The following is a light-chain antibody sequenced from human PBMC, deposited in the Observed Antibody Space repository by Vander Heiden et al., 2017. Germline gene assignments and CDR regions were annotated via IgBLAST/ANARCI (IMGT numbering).Light chain of an antibody. CDR1: VLAKKY. J-gene: IGLJ2*01. V-gene: IGLV3-27*01. CDR2: KDS. Sequence: SYELTQPSPVSVSPGQTARITCSGDVLAKKYARWFQQKPGQAPVLVIYKDSERPSGIPERFSGSSSGTTVTLTISGAQVEDEADYYCYSAADNNAVVFGGGTKLTVL. CDR3: YSAADNNAVV.